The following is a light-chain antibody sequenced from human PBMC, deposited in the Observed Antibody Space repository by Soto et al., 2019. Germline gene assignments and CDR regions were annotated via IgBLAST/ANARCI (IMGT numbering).Light chain of an antibody. J-gene: IGKJ2*01. CDR2: QVS. CDR3: MQGTRWPPYT. V-gene: IGKV2-30*01. CDR1: QSLINSDGNTY. Sequence: DVVMTQSPLSLPVTLGQPASISCRSSQSLINSDGNTYLNWFQQRPGHSPRRLIYQVSNRGSGAPDRFSGSGSGTDFTLTISRVEAEDVGVYYCMQGTRWPPYTFGQGTKLEIK.